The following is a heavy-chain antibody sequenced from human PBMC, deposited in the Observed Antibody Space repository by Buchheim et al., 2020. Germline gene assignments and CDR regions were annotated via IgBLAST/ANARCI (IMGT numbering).Heavy chain of an antibody. CDR1: GFTFSSYS. CDR2: ISSSSSYI. J-gene: IGHJ3*02. D-gene: IGHD6-6*01. V-gene: IGHV3-21*01. Sequence: EVQLVESGGGLVKPGGSLRLSCAASGFTFSSYSMNWVRQAPGKGLEWVSSISSSSSYIYYANSVKGRFTISRDNAKNSLYLQMNSLRAEDTTVYYCARDSDYSSSPPDAFDIWGQGT. CDR3: ARDSDYSSSPPDAFDI.